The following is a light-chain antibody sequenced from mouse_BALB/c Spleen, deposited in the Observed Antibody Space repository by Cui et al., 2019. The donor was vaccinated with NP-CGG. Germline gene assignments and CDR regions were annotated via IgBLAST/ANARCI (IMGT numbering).Light chain of an antibody. J-gene: IGLJ1*01. Sequence: AGVTQESALITSPGDTVTLTCRPSTGAVTTSNYANWVQEKPDHLFTGLIGGSNNRVPGVPARFSGSLIGNKAALTITGAQTEDEAIYFCALWYSNHWVFGGGTKLTVL. CDR2: GSN. CDR3: ALWYSNHWV. V-gene: IGLV1*01. CDR1: TGAVTTSNY.